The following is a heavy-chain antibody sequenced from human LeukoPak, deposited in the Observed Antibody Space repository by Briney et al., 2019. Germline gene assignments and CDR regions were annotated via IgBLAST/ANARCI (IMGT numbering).Heavy chain of an antibody. Sequence: GGSLRLSGAALGLVFSDYYMSGIRQAPGKGLEGGSYISSTSSYTAYADSVKGRFTISRDNAKNSLYLQMNSLRAEDTAVYFCAKATNTATGTPTLAIDYWGQGTLVTVSS. D-gene: IGHD6-13*01. V-gene: IGHV3-11*05. CDR2: ISSTSSYT. CDR3: AKATNTATGTPTLAIDY. J-gene: IGHJ4*02. CDR1: GLVFSDYY.